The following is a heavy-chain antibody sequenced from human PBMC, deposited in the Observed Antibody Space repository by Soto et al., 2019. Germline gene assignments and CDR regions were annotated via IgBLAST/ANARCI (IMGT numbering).Heavy chain of an antibody. Sequence: EVQLLESGGDLVQPGGSLRLSCVASGFTFSSYAMSWVRQAPGKGLEWVSTLSGSGGDTFYADSVNGRFTISRDKSKNTLYLQMDRLRVEDTAVYYCASHPLTMTYLDYWGQGTLVTVSS. CDR3: ASHPLTMTYLDY. CDR1: GFTFSSYA. CDR2: LSGSGGDT. J-gene: IGHJ4*02. D-gene: IGHD3-22*01. V-gene: IGHV3-23*01.